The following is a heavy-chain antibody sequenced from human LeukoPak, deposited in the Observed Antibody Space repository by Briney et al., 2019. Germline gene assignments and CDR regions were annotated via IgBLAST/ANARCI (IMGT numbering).Heavy chain of an antibody. V-gene: IGHV4-4*02. CDR2: IYHSGST. CDR1: GGSISSSNW. D-gene: IGHD3-10*01. CDR3: ARGYMVRRRALDY. J-gene: IGHJ4*02. Sequence: PSETLSLTCAVSGGSISSSNWWSWVRQPPGKGLEWIGEIYHSGSTNYNPSLKSRVTISVDTSKNQFSLKLSSVTAADTAVYYCARGYMVRRRALDYWGQGTLVTVSS.